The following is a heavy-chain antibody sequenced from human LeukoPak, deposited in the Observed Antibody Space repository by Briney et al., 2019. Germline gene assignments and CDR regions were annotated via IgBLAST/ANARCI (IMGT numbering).Heavy chain of an antibody. V-gene: IGHV1-69*13. Sequence: ASVKVSCKASGGTFSSYAISWVRQAPGQGLEWMGGIIPIFGTANYAQKFQGRVTITADESTSTAYMELSSLRSEDTAVYYCARGDRSIAARPDYWGQGTLVTVSS. CDR2: IIPIFGTA. D-gene: IGHD6-6*01. CDR3: ARGDRSIAARPDY. J-gene: IGHJ4*02. CDR1: GGTFSSYA.